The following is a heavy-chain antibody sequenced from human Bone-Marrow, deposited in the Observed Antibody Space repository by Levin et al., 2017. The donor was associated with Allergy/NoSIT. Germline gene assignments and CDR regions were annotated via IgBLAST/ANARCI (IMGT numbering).Heavy chain of an antibody. CDR1: GFTFSSYP. V-gene: IGHV3-48*04. Sequence: GGSLRLSCAASGFTFSSYPMDWVRQAPGKGLEWLSYIGDKSEVKYYADSVRGRFPIYRDNAKNSLYLQMNSLRAEDTAVYYGVRDGVRGYDMDVWGQGTTVTVSS. D-gene: IGHD3-10*02. CDR3: VRDGVRGYDMDV. J-gene: IGHJ6*01. CDR2: IGDKSEVK.